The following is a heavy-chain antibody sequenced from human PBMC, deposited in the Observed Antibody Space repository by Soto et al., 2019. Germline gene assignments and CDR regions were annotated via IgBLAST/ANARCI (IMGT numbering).Heavy chain of an antibody. J-gene: IGHJ3*01. CDR3: ARDQLYYNDISGRPLNAFDV. Sequence: GGSLRLSCAASGFTVSSNYMSWVRQAPGKGLEWVSVIYSGGSTYYADSVKGRFTISRDNSKNTLYLQMNSLRAEDTAVYYCARDQLYYNDISGRPLNAFDVWGQGTMVTVSS. V-gene: IGHV3-66*01. D-gene: IGHD3-22*01. CDR2: IYSGGST. CDR1: GFTVSSNY.